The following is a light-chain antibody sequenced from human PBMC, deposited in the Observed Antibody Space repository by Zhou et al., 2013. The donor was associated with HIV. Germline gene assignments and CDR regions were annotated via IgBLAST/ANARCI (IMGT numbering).Light chain of an antibody. CDR1: QDISNF. J-gene: IGKJ1*01. CDR2: DAS. CDR3: QQYSSLGT. V-gene: IGKV1-33*01. Sequence: DIQMTQSPSSLYASVGDRVTITCQASQDISNFLNWYQQKPGKAPRLLIYDASSLETGVPSRFSGSESGTEFTLTISSLQPDDFATYYCQQYSSLGTFGQGTKVEIK.